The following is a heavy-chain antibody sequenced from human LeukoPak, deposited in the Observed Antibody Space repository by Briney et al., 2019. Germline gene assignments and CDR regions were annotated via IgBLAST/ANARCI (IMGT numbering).Heavy chain of an antibody. CDR2: ISSSSSYI. CDR3: AREGGRWLRSSYYFDY. V-gene: IGHV3-21*01. CDR1: GSTFSSYS. Sequence: PGGSLRLSCAASGSTFSSYSMNWVRQAPGKGLEWVSSISSSSSYIYYADSVRGRFTISRDNAKNSLYLQMNSLRAEDTAVYYCAREGGRWLRSSYYFDYWGQGTLVTVSS. D-gene: IGHD5-12*01. J-gene: IGHJ4*02.